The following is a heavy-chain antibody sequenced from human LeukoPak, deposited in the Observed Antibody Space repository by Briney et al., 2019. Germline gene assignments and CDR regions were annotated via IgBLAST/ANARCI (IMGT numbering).Heavy chain of an antibody. D-gene: IGHD5-12*01. CDR3: ARSGGYGDYPDY. Sequence: PSETLSLTCAVYGGSFSGYYWSWIRQPPGKGLEWIGEINHSGSTNYNPSLKSRVTISVDKSKNQFSLKLSSVTAADTAVYYCARSGGYGDYPDYWGQGTLVTVSS. V-gene: IGHV4-34*01. J-gene: IGHJ4*02. CDR1: GGSFSGYY. CDR2: INHSGST.